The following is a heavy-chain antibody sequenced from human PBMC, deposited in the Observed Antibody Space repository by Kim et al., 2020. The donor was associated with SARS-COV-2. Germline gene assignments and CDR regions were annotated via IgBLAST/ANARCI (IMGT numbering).Heavy chain of an antibody. CDR3: ARGWQPLRYSPNNWFDP. CDR1: GGSISSGGYY. CDR2: IYYSGST. D-gene: IGHD3-9*01. Sequence: SETLSLTCTVSGGSISSGGYYWSWIRQHPGKGLEWLGYIYYSGSTYYNPSLKSRVTISVDTPKNQFSLKLSSVTAADTAIYYCARGWQPLRYSPNNWFDPWGQGALVTLSS. V-gene: IGHV4-31*03. J-gene: IGHJ5*02.